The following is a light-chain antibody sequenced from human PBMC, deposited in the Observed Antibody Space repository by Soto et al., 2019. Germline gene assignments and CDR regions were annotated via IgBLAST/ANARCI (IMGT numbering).Light chain of an antibody. Sequence: DIQMTQSPSTLSASVGDRVTITCRASQSIDNWLAWFQQKPGTAPKLLIYKASSLQSGVPARFSGSGSETEFTLTISSLQPDDFATYYCQQYNSYSYTFGQGTKLEIK. CDR2: KAS. V-gene: IGKV1-5*03. J-gene: IGKJ2*01. CDR3: QQYNSYSYT. CDR1: QSIDNW.